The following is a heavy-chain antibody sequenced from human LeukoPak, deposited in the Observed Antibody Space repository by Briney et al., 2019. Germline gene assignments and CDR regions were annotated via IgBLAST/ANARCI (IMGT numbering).Heavy chain of an antibody. CDR2: IIPIFGTA. D-gene: IGHD2-8*01. V-gene: IGHV1-69*06. J-gene: IGHJ4*02. CDR3: AATDHCTNGVCYYPFDY. Sequence: ASVKVSCKASGGTISSYAISWVRQAPGQGLEWMGGIIPIFGTANYAQKFQGRVTITADKSTSTAYMELSSLRSEDTAVYYCAATDHCTNGVCYYPFDYWGQGTLVTVSS. CDR1: GGTISSYA.